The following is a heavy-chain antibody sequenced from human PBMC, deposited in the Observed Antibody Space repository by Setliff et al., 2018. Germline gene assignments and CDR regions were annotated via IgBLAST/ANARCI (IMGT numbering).Heavy chain of an antibody. CDR2: VNPKNGGI. CDR3: ARPRSNYNRGAFSI. D-gene: IGHD3-10*01. J-gene: IGHJ3*02. Sequence: ASVKVSCKASGYSFIDYYIHWVRQAPGKGPEWMGRVNPKNGGILYSQKFEGRVSMTGDRTISTVYMDLRSLTFDDTAVYYCARPRSNYNRGAFSIWGQGTMVTVSS. CDR1: GYSFIDYY. V-gene: IGHV1-2*06.